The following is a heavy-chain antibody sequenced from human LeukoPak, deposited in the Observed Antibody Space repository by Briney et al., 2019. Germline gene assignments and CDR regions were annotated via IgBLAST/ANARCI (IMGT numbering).Heavy chain of an antibody. Sequence: PGGSLRLSCAASGFTFSSYWMSWVRQAPGKGLEWVANIKQDGSEKYYVDSVKGRFTISRDNAKNSLYLQMNSLRAEDTAVYYCARDQTTREEPRTYYFDYWGQGTLVTVSS. J-gene: IGHJ4*02. CDR2: IKQDGSEK. D-gene: IGHD1-14*01. V-gene: IGHV3-7*01. CDR3: ARDQTTREEPRTYYFDY. CDR1: GFTFSSYW.